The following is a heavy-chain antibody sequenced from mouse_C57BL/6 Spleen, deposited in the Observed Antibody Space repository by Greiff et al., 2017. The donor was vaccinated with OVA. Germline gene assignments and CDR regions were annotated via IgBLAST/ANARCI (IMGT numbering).Heavy chain of an antibody. CDR1: GYTFTSYW. Sequence: QVQLQQPGAELVMPGASVKLSCKASGYTFTSYWMHWVKQRPGQGLEWIGEIDPSDSYTNYNQQFKGKSTLTVDKSSSTAYMQLSSLTSEDSAVFYCARAYYSKYDWCCDVWGTGTPVTVSS. D-gene: IGHD2-5*01. V-gene: IGHV1-69*01. CDR3: ARAYYSKYDWCCDV. J-gene: IGHJ1*03. CDR2: IDPSDSYT.